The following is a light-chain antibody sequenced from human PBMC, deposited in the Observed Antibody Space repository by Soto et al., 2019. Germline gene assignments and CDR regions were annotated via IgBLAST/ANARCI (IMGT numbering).Light chain of an antibody. CDR2: STS. CDR3: QQYNNWLWT. CDR1: QGTSSY. J-gene: IGKJ1*01. V-gene: IGKV1-9*01. Sequence: IQLTQSPSSLSASVGDRVTITCRASQGTSSYLAWYQQKPGKAPKLLIYSTSTLQSGVPSRFSGSGSGTDFTLTISSLQPEDFAVYYCQQYNNWLWTFGQGTKVEIK.